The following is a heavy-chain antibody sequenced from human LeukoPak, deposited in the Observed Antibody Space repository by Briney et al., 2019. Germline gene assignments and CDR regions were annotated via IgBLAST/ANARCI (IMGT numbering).Heavy chain of an antibody. CDR2: LTGSGGST. J-gene: IGHJ4*02. Sequence: GWSLRLSCAASGFTFSSSSMSWVRQAPGKGLEWVSALTGSGGSTYYADSVKGRFTISRDNSKKTLFLQMNSLRAEDTAVYYCAKDLAPAAYWGQGTLVTVSS. D-gene: IGHD2-2*01. V-gene: IGHV3-23*01. CDR1: GFTFSSSS. CDR3: AKDLAPAAY.